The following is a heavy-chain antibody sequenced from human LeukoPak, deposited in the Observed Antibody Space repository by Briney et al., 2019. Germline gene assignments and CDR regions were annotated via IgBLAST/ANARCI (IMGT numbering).Heavy chain of an antibody. CDR2: ISGSGGST. D-gene: IGHD7-27*01. Sequence: PGGSLRLSCAASGFTFSSYAMSWVRQAPGKGLEWVSAISGSGGSTYYADSVKGRFTISRDNSKSTLYLQMNSLRAEDTAVYYCAKDQLGIQYFDYWGQGTLVTVSS. CDR1: GFTFSSYA. CDR3: AKDQLGIQYFDY. V-gene: IGHV3-23*01. J-gene: IGHJ4*02.